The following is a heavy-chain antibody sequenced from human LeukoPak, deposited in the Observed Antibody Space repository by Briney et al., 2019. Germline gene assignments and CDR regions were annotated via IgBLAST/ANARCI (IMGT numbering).Heavy chain of an antibody. CDR1: DYSISNAYY. Sequence: SETLSLTCAVSDYSISNAYYWGWIRQPPGKGLEWIGSISLGGSTHYNASLKSRVTISLEASKNQFSLRLSSVTAADTAVYYCARQADVPSSIGYFDFWGQGAPVTVSS. D-gene: IGHD2/OR15-2a*01. V-gene: IGHV4-38-2*01. CDR3: ARQADVPSSIGYFDF. CDR2: ISLGGST. J-gene: IGHJ4*02.